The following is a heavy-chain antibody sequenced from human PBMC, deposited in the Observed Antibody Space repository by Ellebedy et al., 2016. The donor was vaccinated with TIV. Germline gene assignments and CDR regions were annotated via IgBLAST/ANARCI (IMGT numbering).Heavy chain of an antibody. V-gene: IGHV1-69*04. J-gene: IGHJ4*02. CDR2: IIPILGIA. CDR1: GGTFSSYA. D-gene: IGHD5-24*01. CDR3: ARHSVEMATITPFDY. Sequence: AASVKVSCKTSGGTFSSYAISWVRQAPGQGLEWMGRIIPILGIANYAQKFEGRVTITADKSTSTAYMELSSLRSEDTAVYYCARHSVEMATITPFDYWGQGTLVTVSS.